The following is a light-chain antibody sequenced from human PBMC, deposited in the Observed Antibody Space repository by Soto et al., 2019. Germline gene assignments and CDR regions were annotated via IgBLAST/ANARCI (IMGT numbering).Light chain of an antibody. J-gene: IGKJ1*01. CDR1: QSISSY. CDR3: QQSYSTLWT. CDR2: AAS. Sequence: DIQMTQSPSSLSASVGDRGTINCRASQSISSYLNWYQQKPGKAPKLLIYAASSLQSGVPSTFSGRGSGTDFTLTISSLQTEDFATYYCQQSYSTLWTFGQGTKV. V-gene: IGKV1-39*01.